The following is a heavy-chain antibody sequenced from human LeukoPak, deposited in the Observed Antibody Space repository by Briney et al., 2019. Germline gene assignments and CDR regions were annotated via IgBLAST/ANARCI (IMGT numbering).Heavy chain of an antibody. CDR3: ARVVHGANYLDF. J-gene: IGHJ4*02. V-gene: IGHV1-18*01. CDR2: ISGYNDNP. D-gene: IGHD4/OR15-4a*01. CDR1: GYTFSTYG. Sequence: ASVKVSCKASGYTFSTYGITWVRQAPGQGLEWVGWISGYNDNPYYAQKFQGRVTMTTDTSTSTAYMDLRSLRSDDTAVYYCARVVHGANYLDFWGQGTLVTVSS.